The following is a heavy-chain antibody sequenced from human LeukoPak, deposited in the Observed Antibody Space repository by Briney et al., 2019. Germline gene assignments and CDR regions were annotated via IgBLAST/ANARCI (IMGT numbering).Heavy chain of an antibody. CDR3: ASVYYGSGASV. Sequence: GGSLRLSCAASGFTFSSYAMHWVRQAPGKGLEWVAVISYDGSNKYYADSVKGRFTISRDNSKNSLYLQMNSLRAEDTAIYYCASVYYGSGASVWGTGTTVTVSS. CDR2: ISYDGSNK. J-gene: IGHJ6*04. V-gene: IGHV3-30*04. CDR1: GFTFSSYA. D-gene: IGHD3-10*01.